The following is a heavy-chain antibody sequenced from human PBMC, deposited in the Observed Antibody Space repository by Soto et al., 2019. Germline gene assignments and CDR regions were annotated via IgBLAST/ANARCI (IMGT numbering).Heavy chain of an antibody. CDR3: ARVGCSSTSCYDNYLLNDGMDV. D-gene: IGHD2-2*01. V-gene: IGHV4-34*01. CDR2: INHSGST. J-gene: IGHJ6*02. Sequence: QVQLQQWGAGLLKPSETLSLTCAVYGGSFSGYYWSWIRQPPGKGLEWIGEINHSGSTNYNPSLKSRVTISVDTSKNQFSLKLSSVTAADTAVYYCARVGCSSTSCYDNYLLNDGMDVWGQGTTVTVSS. CDR1: GGSFSGYY.